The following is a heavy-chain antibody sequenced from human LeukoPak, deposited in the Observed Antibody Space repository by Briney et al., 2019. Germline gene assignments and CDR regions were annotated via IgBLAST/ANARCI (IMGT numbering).Heavy chain of an antibody. V-gene: IGHV4-59*01. CDR2: IYYSGST. Sequence: SETLSLXCTVSGGSISSYYWSWIRQPPGKGLEWIGYIYYSGSTNYNPSLKSRVTISVDTSKNQFSLKLSSVTAADTAVYYCARGGFRWFDPWGQGTLVTVSS. CDR1: GGSISSYY. CDR3: ARGGFRWFDP. J-gene: IGHJ5*02.